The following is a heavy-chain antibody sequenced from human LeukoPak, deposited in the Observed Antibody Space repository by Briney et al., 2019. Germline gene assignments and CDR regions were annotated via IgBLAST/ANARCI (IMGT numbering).Heavy chain of an antibody. Sequence: ASVKVSCKASGYTFTSYAMHWVRQAPGQRLEWMGWINAGNGNTKYSQKFQGRVTITRGTSASTAYMELSSLRSEDTAVYYCARDRSGRGYSYGIDYWGQGTLVTVSS. CDR2: INAGNGNT. D-gene: IGHD5-18*01. J-gene: IGHJ4*02. V-gene: IGHV1-3*01. CDR3: ARDRSGRGYSYGIDY. CDR1: GYTFTSYA.